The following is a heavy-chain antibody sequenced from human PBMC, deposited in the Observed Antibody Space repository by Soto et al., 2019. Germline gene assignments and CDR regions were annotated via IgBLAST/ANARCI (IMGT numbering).Heavy chain of an antibody. J-gene: IGHJ4*02. CDR1: GFIFSNYV. CDR2: ISDSGGTS. D-gene: IGHD2-15*01. Sequence: EVQLVDSGGGLVQPGGSLRLSCGASGFIFSNYVMSWVRQAPGKGLEWVSSISDSGGTSYYADSVKGRFTISRDNSKNTLYLQMNSLRAEDTAIYYCAKRPRVLLTFDYWGQGTLVTVSS. CDR3: AKRPRVLLTFDY. V-gene: IGHV3-23*04.